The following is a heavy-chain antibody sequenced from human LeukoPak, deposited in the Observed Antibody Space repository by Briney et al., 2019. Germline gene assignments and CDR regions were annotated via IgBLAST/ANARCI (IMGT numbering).Heavy chain of an antibody. Sequence: PGGSLRLSCVVSGFMFSSNTMTWVRQAPGKGLEWVANMKEDGNEKHYVDSVKGRFTISRDNAKNSLYLQMNSLRAEDTAVYYCATGGRRYYADWGQGTLVTVYS. V-gene: IGHV3-7*01. CDR1: GFMFSSNT. D-gene: IGHD2/OR15-2a*01. CDR2: MKEDGNEK. J-gene: IGHJ4*02. CDR3: ATGGRRYYAD.